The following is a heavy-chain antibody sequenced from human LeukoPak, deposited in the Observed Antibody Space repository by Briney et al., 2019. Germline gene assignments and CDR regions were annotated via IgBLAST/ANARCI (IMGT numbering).Heavy chain of an antibody. J-gene: IGHJ3*02. Sequence: PGRSLRLSCTASGFTFGDYAMSWFRQAPGKGLEWVGFIRSKAYGGTTEYAASVKGRFTISRDDSKSIAYLQMNSLKTEDTAVYYCTRRGVDYKRQEGAFDIWGQGTMVTVSS. CDR2: IRSKAYGGTT. CDR3: TRRGVDYKRQEGAFDI. D-gene: IGHD3-10*01. CDR1: GFTFGDYA. V-gene: IGHV3-49*03.